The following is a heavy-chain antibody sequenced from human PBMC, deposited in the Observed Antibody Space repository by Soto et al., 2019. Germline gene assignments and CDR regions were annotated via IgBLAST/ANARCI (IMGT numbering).Heavy chain of an antibody. V-gene: IGHV6-1*01. J-gene: IGHJ5*02. CDR1: GDSVSSNNAA. Sequence: SQTLSLTCAISGDSVSSNNAAWNWIRQSPSRGLEWLGGTYYRSKWYTDYAVSVKSRITFSVDTSNNQVSLQLNSVTPDDTAVYCCARSQKAFDPWGQGTLVTVSS. CDR2: TYYRSKWYT. CDR3: ARSQKAFDP.